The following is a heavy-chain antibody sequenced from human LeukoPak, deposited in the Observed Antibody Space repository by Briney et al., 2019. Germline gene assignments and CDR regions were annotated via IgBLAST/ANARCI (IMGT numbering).Heavy chain of an antibody. Sequence: ASVKVSCKASEYTFTSYDINWVRQATGQGLEWMGWMNPNSGNTGYAQKFQGRVTMTRNTSISTAYMELSSLRSEDTAVYYCARGRGGDYDFWSGYYVLSYYYYGMDVWGQGTTVTVSS. CDR2: MNPNSGNT. D-gene: IGHD3-3*01. V-gene: IGHV1-8*01. CDR1: EYTFTSYD. CDR3: ARGRGGDYDFWSGYYVLSYYYYGMDV. J-gene: IGHJ6*02.